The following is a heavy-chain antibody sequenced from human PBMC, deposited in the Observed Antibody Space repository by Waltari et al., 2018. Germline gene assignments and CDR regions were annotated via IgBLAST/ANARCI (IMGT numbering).Heavy chain of an antibody. V-gene: IGHV4-59*08. D-gene: IGHD6-13*01. CDR1: DGSISFYY. CDR2: VYYSGST. J-gene: IGHJ6*02. CDR3: ARLRAAAGTDYGMDV. Sequence: QVQLQESGPGLVKPSETLSLTCTVSDGSISFYYWSWIRQPPGKGLEWIGYVYYSGSTNDNPSLKSRVTISLDTSNNQFSLKLSSVTAADTAVYFCARLRAAAGTDYGMDVWGQGTTVTVSS.